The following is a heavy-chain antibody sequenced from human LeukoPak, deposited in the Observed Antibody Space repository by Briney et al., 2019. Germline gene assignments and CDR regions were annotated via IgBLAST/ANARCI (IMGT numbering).Heavy chain of an antibody. CDR2: IIPIFGTA. CDR3: ARTITSSSDFDY. V-gene: IGHV1-69*13. Sequence: SVKVSCKASGGTFSSYAISWVRQAPGQGLEWMGGIIPIFGTADYAQKFQGRVTITADESTSTAYMELSSLRSEDTAVYYCARTITSSSDFDYWGQGTLVTVSS. CDR1: GGTFSSYA. D-gene: IGHD6-6*01. J-gene: IGHJ4*02.